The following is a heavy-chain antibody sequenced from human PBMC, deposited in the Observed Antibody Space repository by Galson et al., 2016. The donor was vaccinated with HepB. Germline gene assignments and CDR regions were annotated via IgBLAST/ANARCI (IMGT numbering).Heavy chain of an antibody. V-gene: IGHV3-21*01. CDR2: ISSSSSYI. Sequence: SLRLSCAASGFTFSSYSMNWVRQAPGKGLEWASFISSSSSYIYYADLVKGRFTISRDNAKNSVYLQMNSLRAEDTAVYYCARFLDNPERMSSSWYVAFSIWGQGTLVTVSS. CDR1: GFTFSSYS. CDR3: ARFLDNPERMSSSWYVAFSI. J-gene: IGHJ4*02. D-gene: IGHD6-13*01.